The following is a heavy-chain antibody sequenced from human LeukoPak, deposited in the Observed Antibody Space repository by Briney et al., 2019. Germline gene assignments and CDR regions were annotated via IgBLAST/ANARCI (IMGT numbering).Heavy chain of an antibody. CDR1: GFTFSSYG. J-gene: IGHJ3*02. CDR3: ARDMRSSGYPDAFDI. D-gene: IGHD3-22*01. V-gene: IGHV3-33*01. CDR2: IWYDGSNK. Sequence: GGSLRLSCAASGFTFSSYGMPWVRQAPGKGLEWVAVIWYDGSNKYYADSVKGRFTISRDNSKNTLYLQMNSLRAEDTAVYYCARDMRSSGYPDAFDIWGQGTMVTVSS.